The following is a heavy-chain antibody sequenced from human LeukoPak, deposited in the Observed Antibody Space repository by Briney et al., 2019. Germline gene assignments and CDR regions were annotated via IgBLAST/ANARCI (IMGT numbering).Heavy chain of an antibody. CDR2: IFSGGST. V-gene: IGHV3-53*01. CDR1: GFTVTSNY. J-gene: IGHJ4*02. Sequence: GGSLRLSCAASGFTVTSNYMSWVRQAPGKGLQWVSVIFSGGSTYYADSVKGRFTISRDDVKNTLYLQMDSLRAEDTAMYYCAREILEPGRTHEYWGQGTLVTVSS. D-gene: IGHD1-1*01. CDR3: AREILEPGRTHEY.